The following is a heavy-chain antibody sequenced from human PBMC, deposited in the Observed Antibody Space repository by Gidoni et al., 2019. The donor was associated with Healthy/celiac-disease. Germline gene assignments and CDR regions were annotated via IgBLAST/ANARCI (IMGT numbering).Heavy chain of an antibody. J-gene: IGHJ6*02. D-gene: IGHD6-13*01. Sequence: EVQLVESGGGLVKPGGSRRRSCAASGFTFSNAWMNGVRQAPGKGLGWVGRIKSKTDGGTTDYAAPVKGRFTISRDDSKNTLYLQMNSLKTEDTAVYYCTTVRQQLAGSFRYYYYGMDVWGQGTTVTVSS. CDR3: TTVRQQLAGSFRYYYYGMDV. CDR1: GFTFSNAW. V-gene: IGHV3-15*07. CDR2: IKSKTDGGTT.